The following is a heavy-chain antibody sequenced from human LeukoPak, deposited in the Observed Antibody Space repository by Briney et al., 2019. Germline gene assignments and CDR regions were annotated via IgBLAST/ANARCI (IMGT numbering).Heavy chain of an antibody. CDR1: GGSISRGDYY. V-gene: IGHV4-30-4*01. D-gene: IGHD3-10*01. CDR2: IYYSGST. CDR3: ARGRHYGSGSYFDP. Sequence: SETLSLTCTVSGGSISRGDYYWGWIRQPPGKGLEWIVYIYYSGSTYYNPSLKSRVTISVDTSKNQFSLKLSSVTAADTAVYYCARGRHYGSGSYFDPWGQGTLVTVSS. J-gene: IGHJ5*02.